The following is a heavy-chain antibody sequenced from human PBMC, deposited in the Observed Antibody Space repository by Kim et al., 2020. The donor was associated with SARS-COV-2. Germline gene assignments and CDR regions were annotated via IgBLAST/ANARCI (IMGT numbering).Heavy chain of an antibody. CDR1: GYTFTSYD. CDR2: MNPNSGNT. D-gene: IGHD3-3*01. CDR3: ARRITIFGVVISPSDTLIGGNWFDP. V-gene: IGHV1-8*01. Sequence: ASVKVSCKASGYTFTSYDINWVRQATGQGLEWMGWMNPNSGNTGYAQKFQGRVTMTRNTSISTAYMELSSLRSEDTAVYYCARRITIFGVVISPSDTLIGGNWFDPWGQGTLVTVSS. J-gene: IGHJ5*02.